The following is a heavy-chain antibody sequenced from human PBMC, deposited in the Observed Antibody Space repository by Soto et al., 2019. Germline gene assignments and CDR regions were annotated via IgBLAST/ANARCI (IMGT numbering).Heavy chain of an antibody. Sequence: SETLSLTCTVSGGSISSYYWSWIRQPPGKGLEWIGYIYYSGSTNYNPSLKSRVTISVDTSKNQFSLKLSSVTAADTAVYYCARKVVAATDWFDPWGQGTLVTVSS. D-gene: IGHD2-15*01. CDR1: GGSISSYY. J-gene: IGHJ5*02. V-gene: IGHV4-59*01. CDR3: ARKVVAATDWFDP. CDR2: IYYSGST.